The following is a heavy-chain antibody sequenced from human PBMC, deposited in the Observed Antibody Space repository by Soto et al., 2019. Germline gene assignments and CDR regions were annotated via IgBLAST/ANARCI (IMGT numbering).Heavy chain of an antibody. Sequence: SETLSLTCTVSGGSISSGDYYWSWIRQPPGKGLEWIGYIYYSGSTYYNPSLKSRVTISVDTSKNQFSLKLSSVTAADTAVYYCASVDSIAAGPMDWGQGTLVTVSS. CDR3: ASVDSIAAGPMD. J-gene: IGHJ4*02. CDR1: GGSISSGDYY. D-gene: IGHD6-6*01. V-gene: IGHV4-30-4*01. CDR2: IYYSGST.